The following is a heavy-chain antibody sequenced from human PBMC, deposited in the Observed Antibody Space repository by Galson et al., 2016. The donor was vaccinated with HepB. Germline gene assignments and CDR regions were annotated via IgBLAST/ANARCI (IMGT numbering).Heavy chain of an antibody. D-gene: IGHD4-17*01. CDR1: GFTFSGSA. Sequence: SLRLSCAASGFTFSGSAMHWVRQASGKGLEWVGSIRSKANSYATAYAASVKGRFTISRDDSKNTAYLQMNSLKTEDTAVYYCTRGDVYGYGDFYNDYWGQGTLVTVSS. J-gene: IGHJ4*02. CDR3: TRGDVYGYGDFYNDY. CDR2: IRSKANSYAT. V-gene: IGHV3-73*01.